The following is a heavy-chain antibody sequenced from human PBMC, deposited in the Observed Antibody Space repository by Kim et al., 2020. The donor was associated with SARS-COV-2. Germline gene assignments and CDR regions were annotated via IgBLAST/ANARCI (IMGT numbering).Heavy chain of an antibody. CDR2: IYYSGST. D-gene: IGHD1-20*01. CDR3: ARHSLHNWNDEGYFDY. J-gene: IGHJ4*02. CDR1: GGSISSYY. Sequence: SETLSLTCTVSGGSISSYYWSWIRQPPGKGLEWIGYIYYSGSTNYNPSLKSRVTISVDTSKNQFSLKLSSVTAADTAVYYCARHSLHNWNDEGYFDYWGQGTLVTVSS. V-gene: IGHV4-59*08.